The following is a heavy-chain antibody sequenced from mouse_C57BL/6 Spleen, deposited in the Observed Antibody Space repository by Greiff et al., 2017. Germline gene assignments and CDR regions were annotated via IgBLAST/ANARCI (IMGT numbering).Heavy chain of an antibody. CDR3: ARDAGTRFDY. D-gene: IGHD3-3*01. Sequence: QVKLLQPGAELVKPGASVKMSCTASGYTFTSYWITWVKQRPGQGLEWIGDIYPGSGSNNYNEKFKSKATLTVDTSSSTAYMQLSSLTSEDSAVYYCARDAGTRFDYWGQGTTLTVSS. V-gene: IGHV1-55*01. J-gene: IGHJ2*01. CDR1: GYTFTSYW. CDR2: IYPGSGSN.